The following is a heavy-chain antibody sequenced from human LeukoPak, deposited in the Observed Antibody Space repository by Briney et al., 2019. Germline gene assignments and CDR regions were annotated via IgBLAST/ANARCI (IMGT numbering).Heavy chain of an antibody. Sequence: GGSLRLSCAASGFTFSSYGMDWVRQAPGKGLEWVAVIRYDGSNRYYADSVKGRFTISRDNSKNTLYLQMNSLRAEDTAVYYCAKQTESYCGGDCYPGYWGQGTLVTVSS. CDR2: IRYDGSNR. J-gene: IGHJ4*02. CDR1: GFTFSSYG. V-gene: IGHV3-30*02. D-gene: IGHD2-21*01. CDR3: AKQTESYCGGDCYPGY.